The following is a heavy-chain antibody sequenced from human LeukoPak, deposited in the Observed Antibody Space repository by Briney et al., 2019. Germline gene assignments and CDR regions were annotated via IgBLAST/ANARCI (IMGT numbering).Heavy chain of an antibody. Sequence: ASVKVSCKASGYTFTSYDINWVRQAPGQGLEWMGWMNPNSGNTGYAQKFQGRVTMTRNTSISTAYMELSSLRSEDTAVYYCARGRGSGRNYYYYGMDVWGQGTTVTVSS. CDR2: MNPNSGNT. CDR1: GYTFTSYD. J-gene: IGHJ6*02. D-gene: IGHD3-10*01. V-gene: IGHV1-8*01. CDR3: ARGRGSGRNYYYYGMDV.